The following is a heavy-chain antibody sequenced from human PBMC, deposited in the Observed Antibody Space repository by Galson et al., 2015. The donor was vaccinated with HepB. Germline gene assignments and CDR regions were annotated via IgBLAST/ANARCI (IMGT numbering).Heavy chain of an antibody. CDR3: ARDRLDCTNGVCYTHPAFDY. CDR1: GGTFSSYT. V-gene: IGHV1-69*04. D-gene: IGHD2-8*01. CDR2: IIPILGIA. Sequence: SVKVSCKASGGTFSSYTISWVRQAPGQGLEWMGRIIPILGIANYAQKFQGRVTITADKSTSTAYMELSSLRSEDTAVYYCARDRLDCTNGVCYTHPAFDYWGQGTLVTVSS. J-gene: IGHJ4*02.